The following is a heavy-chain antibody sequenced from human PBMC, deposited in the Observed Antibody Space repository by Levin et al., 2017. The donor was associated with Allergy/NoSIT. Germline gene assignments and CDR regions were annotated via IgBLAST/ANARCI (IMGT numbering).Heavy chain of an antibody. D-gene: IGHD3-10*01. V-gene: IGHV3-64D*06. Sequence: LSLTCSASGFTFSTYAMHWVRQAPGKGLEYVSGITDNGHRTYYADSVKGRFTISRDNSKNTLYLQMSSLRAEDTAVYYCVKGGGSGSYYNFYGMDGWGQGTTVTVSS. CDR3: VKGGGSGSYYNFYGMDG. J-gene: IGHJ6*02. CDR1: GFTFSTYA. CDR2: ITDNGHRT.